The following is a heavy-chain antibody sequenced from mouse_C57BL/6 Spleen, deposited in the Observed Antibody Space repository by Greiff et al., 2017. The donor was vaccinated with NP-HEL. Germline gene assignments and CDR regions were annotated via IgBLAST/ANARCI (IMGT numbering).Heavy chain of an antibody. J-gene: IGHJ4*01. D-gene: IGHD2-3*01. CDR1: GFSLTSYG. V-gene: IGHV2-2*01. Sequence: QVQLKESGPGLVQPSQSLSITCTVSGFSLTSYGVHWVRQSPGKGLEWLGVICSGGSTDYNAAFISRLSISKDNPKSQVFFKMNSLQADDTAIYYCARNSDGYSPMDYWGQGTSVTVSS. CDR3: ARNSDGYSPMDY. CDR2: ICSGGST.